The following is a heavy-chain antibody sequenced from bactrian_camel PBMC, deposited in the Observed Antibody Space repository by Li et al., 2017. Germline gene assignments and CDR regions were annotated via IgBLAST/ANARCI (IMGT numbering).Heavy chain of an antibody. J-gene: IGHJ4*01. CDR3: AAVGPSWTCRYGLGNRNIYKY. V-gene: IGHV3S1*01. CDR1: GWAVSRNC. CDR2: FYDGGSNT. Sequence: VQLVESGGGSVQAGGSLRLSCAASGWAVSRNCMGWFRQAPGKEREGVAAFYDGGSNTVYADSVKGRFTISPDNAKSTLYLQMNRLQPEDTATYYCAAVGPSWTCRYGLGNRNIYKYWGQGTQVTVS. D-gene: IGHD5*01.